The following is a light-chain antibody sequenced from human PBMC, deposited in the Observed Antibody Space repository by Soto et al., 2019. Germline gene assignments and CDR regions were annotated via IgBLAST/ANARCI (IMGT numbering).Light chain of an antibody. Sequence: EIVLTQSPGTLSLSPGERATLSCRASQSVSSSFLAWYQQKPGQAPRLLIYGASSRATGIPDRFSGSGSGTDFTITISRLEPEDFAVYYCQQYGRSSWTFGQGTNVEIK. J-gene: IGKJ1*01. CDR1: QSVSSSF. CDR2: GAS. CDR3: QQYGRSSWT. V-gene: IGKV3-20*01.